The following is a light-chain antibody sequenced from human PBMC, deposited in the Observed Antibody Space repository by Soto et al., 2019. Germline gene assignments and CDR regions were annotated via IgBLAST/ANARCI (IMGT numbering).Light chain of an antibody. CDR1: QSISSY. Sequence: DIQMTQSPSSLSASVGERVTITCRASQSISSYLNWYQQKPGRAPKLLIYAASSLQSGVPSRFSGSGSGTDFTLTISSLQPEDFALYYCQKYNDWPWTFGQGAKMDIK. CDR2: AAS. J-gene: IGKJ1*01. V-gene: IGKV1-39*02. CDR3: QKYNDWPWT.